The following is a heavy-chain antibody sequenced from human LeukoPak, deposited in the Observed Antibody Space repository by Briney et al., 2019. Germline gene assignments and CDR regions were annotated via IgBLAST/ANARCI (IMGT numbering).Heavy chain of an antibody. V-gene: IGHV3-7*01. CDR1: GSTFSSYW. CDR3: ASGGHLDV. D-gene: IGHD3-16*01. J-gene: IGHJ6*04. Sequence: PGGSLRLSCAASGSTFSSYWMSWVRQAPGKGLEWVANIKKQDGDEKNYVDSVKGRFTISRDNAKNSLYLQTSSLRAEDTAVYYCASGGHLDVWGTGTTVTVSS. CDR2: IKKQDGDEK.